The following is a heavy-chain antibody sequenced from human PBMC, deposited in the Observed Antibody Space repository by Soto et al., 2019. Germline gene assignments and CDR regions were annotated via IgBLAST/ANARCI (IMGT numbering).Heavy chain of an antibody. Sequence: QVQLVQSGAEVKKPGASVKVSCKASGYTFTSYDINWVRQATGQGLEWMGWMNPNSGNTGYAKKFQGRVTMTRNTXXXXXXXXLSSXRSXXXXVXYCAREKTSYGMDVWGQGTTVTV. CDR1: GYTFTSYD. V-gene: IGHV1-8*01. CDR3: AREKTSYGMDV. J-gene: IGHJ6*02. CDR2: MNPNSGNT.